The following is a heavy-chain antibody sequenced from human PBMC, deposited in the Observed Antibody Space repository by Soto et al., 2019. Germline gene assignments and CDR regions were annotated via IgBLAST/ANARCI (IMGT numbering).Heavy chain of an antibody. V-gene: IGHV4-59*08. D-gene: IGHD3-3*01. CDR3: ARLPGLENNPPSDS. Sequence: QVQLQESGPGLVKPSETLSLTCIVSGDSMTGHYWRWVRQSPEKGLECIGWLYYTGYTMYNPSSNRRATKSVDTSNNQVSLTLGSVTAAETAFDYWARLPGLENNPPSDSWGQGALVVVSS. J-gene: IGHJ4*02. CDR1: GDSMTGHY. CDR2: LYYTGYT.